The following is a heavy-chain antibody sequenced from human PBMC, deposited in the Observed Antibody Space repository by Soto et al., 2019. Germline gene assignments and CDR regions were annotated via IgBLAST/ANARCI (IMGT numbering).Heavy chain of an antibody. D-gene: IGHD2-15*01. V-gene: IGHV4-31*03. CDR1: GGSITTGGYY. CDR3: ARTKCSGGSCYSWSLDY. J-gene: IGHJ4*02. Sequence: SETLSLTCTVSGGSITTGGYYWSWIRQLPGKGLEWIGHRYYSESTYYNPSLKSRVSISLDTSKNQFSLKLSFVTAADTAMYYCARTKCSGGSCYSWSLDYWGQGTPVTVPS. CDR2: RYYSEST.